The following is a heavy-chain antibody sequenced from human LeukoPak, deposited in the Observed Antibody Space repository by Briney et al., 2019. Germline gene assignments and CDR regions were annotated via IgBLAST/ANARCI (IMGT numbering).Heavy chain of an antibody. Sequence: SEPLSLTCTVSGGSISSYYWSWIRQPPGKGLEWIGYIYYTGSTNYNPSLKSRVTMSVDTSKNQFSLSLRSVTAADTAVYYCARDAGLGATTNWFDPWGQGTLVTVSS. V-gene: IGHV4-59*01. D-gene: IGHD1-26*01. CDR3: ARDAGLGATTNWFDP. J-gene: IGHJ5*02. CDR1: GGSISSYY. CDR2: IYYTGST.